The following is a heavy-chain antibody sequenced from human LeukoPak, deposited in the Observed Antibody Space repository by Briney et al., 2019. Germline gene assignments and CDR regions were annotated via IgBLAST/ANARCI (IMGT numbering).Heavy chain of an antibody. J-gene: IGHJ4*02. CDR1: RLTFSNAW. CDR2: IESKTDGGTT. V-gene: IGHV3-15*04. D-gene: IGHD2-15*01. CDR3: STLAYCSGGRCYGFDY. Sequence: GQSLRLSCVVSRLTFSNAWMTWVRHPPGEGLELVGRIESKTDGGTTDYAAPGKGRSSISRDDSNNAQYPQMNSLKTEDTAVYYCSTLAYCSGGRCYGFDYWGQGALVTVSS.